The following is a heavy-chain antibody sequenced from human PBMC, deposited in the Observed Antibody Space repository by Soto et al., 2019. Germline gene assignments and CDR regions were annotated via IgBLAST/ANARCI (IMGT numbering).Heavy chain of an antibody. CDR3: ARDRRTYGDYFDY. J-gene: IGHJ4*02. D-gene: IGHD4-17*01. CDR1: GDSISSGTYY. V-gene: IGHV4-31*03. Sequence: QVQLQESGPGLVKPSQTLSLTCTVSGDSISSGTYYWSWIRPHPEKGLEWIGYISYSGSAYYNPSLKSRVTISVDTSKNQCSLKMTSVTAADTAVYYCARDRRTYGDYFDYWGQGTLVTVSS. CDR2: ISYSGSA.